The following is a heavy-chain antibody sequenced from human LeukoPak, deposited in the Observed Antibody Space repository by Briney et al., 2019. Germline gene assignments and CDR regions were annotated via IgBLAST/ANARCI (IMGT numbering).Heavy chain of an antibody. CDR3: ARRGKITMVRGVKGWFDP. V-gene: IGHV4-30-2*01. CDR1: GGSISSGGYY. Sequence: SETLSLTCTVSGGSISSGGYYWSWIRQPPGKGLEWIGYIYHSGSTYYNPSLKSRVTISVDRSKNQFSLKVSSVTAADTAVYYCARRGKITMVRGVKGWFDPWGQGTLVTVSS. J-gene: IGHJ5*02. CDR2: IYHSGST. D-gene: IGHD3-10*01.